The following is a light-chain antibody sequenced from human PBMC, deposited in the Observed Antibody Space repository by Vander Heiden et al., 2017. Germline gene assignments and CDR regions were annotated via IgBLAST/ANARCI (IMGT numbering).Light chain of an antibody. CDR2: KAS. J-gene: IGKJ4*01. V-gene: IGKV1-5*03. CDR1: QRISSW. Sequence: DLQMTQSPSTLYASVGDRVTITCRASQRISSWLAWYQQKPGKAPKLLIYKASSLESGVPSRFSGSGSGTEFTLTISSLQPDDFATYYCQQYNSYPLTFGGGTKVEIK. CDR3: QQYNSYPLT.